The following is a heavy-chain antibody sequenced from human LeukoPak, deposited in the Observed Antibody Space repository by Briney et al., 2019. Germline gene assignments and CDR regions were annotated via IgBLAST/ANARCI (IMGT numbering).Heavy chain of an antibody. V-gene: IGHV3-30-3*01. CDR2: TLYDGGNK. CDR3: ARVRYSSGRVTRFDY. J-gene: IGHJ4*02. D-gene: IGHD6-19*01. Sequence: SGGSLRLSCAASGFTFSSYAMHWVRQAPDKGLEWVASTLYDGGNKYYADSVKGRFTISRDNSKNTLYLQMNSLRAEDTAVYYCARVRYSSGRVTRFDYWGQGTLVTVSS. CDR1: GFTFSSYA.